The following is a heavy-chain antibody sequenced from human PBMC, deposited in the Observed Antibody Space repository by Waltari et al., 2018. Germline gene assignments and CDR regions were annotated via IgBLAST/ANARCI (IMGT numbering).Heavy chain of an antibody. V-gene: IGHV3-73*01. CDR2: TGREPYNDAT. Sequence: EVQVVESGGGLVQPGGSLKLSCATSGFSFSGSSIHLVRQTSGKGVGWVGRTGREPYNDATAYSAAVKGRFTISRDDSKSTAFLQMNSLMTEDTAVYYCSGGEVTGTDFWGQGTLVTVSS. CDR3: SGGEVTGTDF. CDR1: GFSFSGSS. J-gene: IGHJ4*02. D-gene: IGHD6-19*01.